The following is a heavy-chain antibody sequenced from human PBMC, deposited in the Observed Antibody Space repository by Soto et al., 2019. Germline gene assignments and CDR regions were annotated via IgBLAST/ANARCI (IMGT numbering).Heavy chain of an antibody. D-gene: IGHD6-19*01. CDR3: AMSPGIAVAYDY. CDR1: GYTFTGYY. V-gene: IGHV1-18*01. Sequence: ASVKVSCKASGYTFTGYYIYWVRQAPGQGLEWMGWINPDNGNTNYAQKLQGRVTMTTDTSTSTAYMELRSLRSDDTAVCYCAMSPGIAVAYDYWGQGNRVTVSS. CDR2: INPDNGNT. J-gene: IGHJ4*02.